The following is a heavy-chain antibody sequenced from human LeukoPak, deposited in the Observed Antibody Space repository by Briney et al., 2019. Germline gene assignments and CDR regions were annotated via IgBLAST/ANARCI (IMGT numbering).Heavy chain of an antibody. V-gene: IGHV4-4*07. J-gene: IGHJ4*02. CDR3: ASLPWIQLWNHY. D-gene: IGHD5-18*01. CDR1: GGSISIYY. CDR2: IYTSGST. Sequence: SETLSLTCTVSGGSISIYYWSWIRQPAGKGLEWIGRIYTSGSTNYNPTLKSRVTMSVDTSKNQFSLKLSSVTAAVTAVYYCASLPWIQLWNHYWGQGTLVTVSS.